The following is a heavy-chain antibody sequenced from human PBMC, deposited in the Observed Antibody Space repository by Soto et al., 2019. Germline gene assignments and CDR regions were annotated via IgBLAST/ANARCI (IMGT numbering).Heavy chain of an antibody. CDR1: GLTFSIYT. Sequence: EIQLVESGGGLVKPGGSLRLSCAASGLTFSIYTMNLVRQAPGKGLEFVSSIGRTGIDRYYIDSVKGRFTISRDNAQKSLYLQMNSLRVEATALYYCVCDDNRRFWGQGTLVTVSS. V-gene: IGHV3-21*01. CDR2: IGRTGIDR. D-gene: IGHD1-1*01. J-gene: IGHJ4*02. CDR3: VCDDNRRF.